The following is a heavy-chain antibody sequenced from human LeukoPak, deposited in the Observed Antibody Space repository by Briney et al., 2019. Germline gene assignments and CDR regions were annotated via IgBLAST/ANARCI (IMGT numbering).Heavy chain of an antibody. Sequence: GGSLRLSCLGSGFTFRNYPMYWVRQAPGKGLEWVAVISYDGSNKYYADSVKGRFTISRDNSKNTLYLQMNSLRAEDTAVYYCAKARYSGSYYVDYWGQGTLVTVSS. V-gene: IGHV3-30*04. CDR1: GFTFRNYP. CDR2: ISYDGSNK. J-gene: IGHJ4*02. D-gene: IGHD1-26*01. CDR3: AKARYSGSYYVDY.